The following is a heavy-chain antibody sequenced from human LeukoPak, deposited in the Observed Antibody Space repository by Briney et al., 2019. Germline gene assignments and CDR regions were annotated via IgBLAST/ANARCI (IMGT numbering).Heavy chain of an antibody. J-gene: IGHJ4*02. Sequence: ASVKVSCKASGYTFTGYYMHWVRQAPGQGLEWMGWINPNSGGTNYAQKFQGRVTMTRDTSISTAYVELSSLRSEDTAVYYCATQSHYSSGWYEVDYWGQGTLVTVSS. CDR1: GYTFTGYY. V-gene: IGHV1-2*02. CDR2: INPNSGGT. CDR3: ATQSHYSSGWYEVDY. D-gene: IGHD6-19*01.